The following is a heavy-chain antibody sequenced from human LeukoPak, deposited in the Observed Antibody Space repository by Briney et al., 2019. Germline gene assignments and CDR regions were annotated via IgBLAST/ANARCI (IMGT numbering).Heavy chain of an antibody. Sequence: SETLSLTCTVSGGSISSSSYYWGWIRQPPGKGLEWIGEINHSGSTNYNPSLKSRVTISVDTSKNQFSLKLSSVTAADTAVYYCAREGQWRVVGASFRPNYFDYRGQGTLVTVSS. D-gene: IGHD1-26*01. CDR2: INHSGST. CDR3: AREGQWRVVGASFRPNYFDY. V-gene: IGHV4-39*07. CDR1: GGSISSSSYY. J-gene: IGHJ4*02.